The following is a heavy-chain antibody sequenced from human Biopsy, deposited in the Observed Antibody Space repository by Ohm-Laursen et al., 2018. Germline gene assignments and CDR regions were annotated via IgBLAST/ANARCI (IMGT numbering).Heavy chain of an antibody. CDR2: IDYRGST. CDR3: ATTTMDTSGWFGNYFDS. CDR1: SGSISSYY. Sequence: SETLSLTCAVSSGSISSYYWSWIRQPPGKGLEWIGYIDYRGSTKYSPSLRSLVTMSIDTSRNQFSLKLSSVTAADTAVYYCATTTMDTSGWFGNYFDSWGQGTLVTVSA. J-gene: IGHJ4*02. V-gene: IGHV4-59*08. D-gene: IGHD6-19*01.